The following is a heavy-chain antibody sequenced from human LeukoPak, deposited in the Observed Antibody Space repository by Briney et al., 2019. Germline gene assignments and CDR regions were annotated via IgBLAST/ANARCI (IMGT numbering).Heavy chain of an antibody. CDR1: GFTFSSYG. D-gene: IGHD6-13*01. V-gene: IGHV3-30*18. CDR3: AKEVIAAAAPDY. CDR2: ISYDGSNK. Sequence: PGGSLRLSCAASGFTFSSYGMHWVRQAPGKGLEWVAVISYDGSNKYYADSVKGRFTISRDNSKNTLYPQMNSLRAEDTAVYYCAKEVIAAAAPDYWGQGTLVTVSS. J-gene: IGHJ4*02.